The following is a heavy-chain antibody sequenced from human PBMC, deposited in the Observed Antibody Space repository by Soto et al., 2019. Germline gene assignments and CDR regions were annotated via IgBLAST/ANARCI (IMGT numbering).Heavy chain of an antibody. CDR2: ITSGSSYT. D-gene: IGHD2-21*02. CDR1: GFTFSDYY. CDR3: ASHLICGGDCYSFDY. Sequence: PGGSLRLSCAASGFTFSDYYMSWIRQAPGKGLEWVSYITSGSSYTNYADSVKGRFTISRDNAKNSLFLQMNTLRAEDSAVYYCASHLICGGDCYSFDYWGQGTLVTV. J-gene: IGHJ4*02. V-gene: IGHV3-11*06.